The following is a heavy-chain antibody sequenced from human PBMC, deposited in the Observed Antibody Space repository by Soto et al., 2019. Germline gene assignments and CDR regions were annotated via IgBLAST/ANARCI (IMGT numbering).Heavy chain of an antibody. J-gene: IGHJ3*02. CDR3: ARSAGVEDAFDI. CDR2: IYYSGST. Sequence: SETLSLTCTGSGGSISSGDYYWSWIRQPPGKGLEWIGYIYYSGSTYYNPSLKSRVTISVDTSKNQFSLKLSSVTAADTAVYYCARSAGVEDAFDIWGQGTMVTVS. CDR1: GGSISSGDYY. V-gene: IGHV4-30-4*01. D-gene: IGHD3-10*01.